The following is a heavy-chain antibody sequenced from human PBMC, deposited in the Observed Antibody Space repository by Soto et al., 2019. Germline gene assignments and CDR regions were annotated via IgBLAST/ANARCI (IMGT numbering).Heavy chain of an antibody. Sequence: PGESLKISCKASGYNFNTYWIGWVRQLPGKGLEWMGIIYPGDSDTRYSPSFQGQVTISADKSFTTVYLQWNSLKASDTAMYYCGFYDYATTAYFYFLSWGQGPLVTVPQ. V-gene: IGHV5-51*01. J-gene: IGHJ5*02. CDR1: GYNFNTYW. CDR2: IYPGDSDT. CDR3: GFYDYATTAYFYFLS. D-gene: IGHD3-22*01.